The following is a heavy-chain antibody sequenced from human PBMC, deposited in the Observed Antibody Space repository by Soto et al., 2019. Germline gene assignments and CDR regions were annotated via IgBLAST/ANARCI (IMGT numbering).Heavy chain of an antibody. CDR3: ARDRNTVVVVAATGGYFQH. CDR2: ISYDGSNK. D-gene: IGHD2-15*01. Sequence: GGSLRLSCAASGFTFSSYAMHWVRQAPGKGLEWVAVISYDGSNKYYADSVKGRFTISRDNSKNTLYLQMNSLRAEDTAVYYCARDRNTVVVVAATGGYFQHWGQGTLVTVSS. CDR1: GFTFSSYA. J-gene: IGHJ1*01. V-gene: IGHV3-30-3*01.